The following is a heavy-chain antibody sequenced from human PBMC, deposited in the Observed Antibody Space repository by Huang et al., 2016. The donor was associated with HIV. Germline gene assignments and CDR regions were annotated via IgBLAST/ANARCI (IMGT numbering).Heavy chain of an antibody. CDR2: IIPIFGTA. V-gene: IGHV1-69*01. J-gene: IGHJ4*02. D-gene: IGHD3-22*01. CDR1: GGTFSSYA. Sequence: QEQLVQSGAEVKKPGSSVKVSCKASGGTFSSYAISWVRQAPGQGLEWMGGIIPIFGTANYAQKFQGRVTITADESTSTAYMELSSLRSEDTAVYYCARVESRRYYDSSGYYYWGQGTLVTISS. CDR3: ARVESRRYYDSSGYYY.